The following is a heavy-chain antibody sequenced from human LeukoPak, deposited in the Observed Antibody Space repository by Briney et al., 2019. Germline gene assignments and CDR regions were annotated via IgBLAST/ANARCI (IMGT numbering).Heavy chain of an antibody. CDR2: VYYGGST. D-gene: IGHD6-19*01. V-gene: IGHV4-39*01. CDR3: ARVVAGTKDFQQ. Sequence: SETLSLTCTVSGGPISSPNHFWGWVRQPPGKGLEGIGSVYYGGSTYSNPSLKSRVTLSADTSKNQFSLTLSSVTAAETAVYYCARVVAGTKDFQQWGQGTLVTVSS. J-gene: IGHJ1*01. CDR1: GGPISSPNHF.